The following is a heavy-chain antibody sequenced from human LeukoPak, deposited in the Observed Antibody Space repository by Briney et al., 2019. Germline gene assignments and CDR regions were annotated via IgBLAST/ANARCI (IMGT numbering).Heavy chain of an antibody. J-gene: IGHJ4*02. V-gene: IGHV3-23*01. CDR1: GFTFSNYG. D-gene: IGHD2/OR15-2a*01. Sequence: PGGSLRLSCVASGFTFSNYGMSWVRQAPGKGLEWVSVISDSGVGTYYADSVKGRFTISRDNSKNTLFLQLNSLRAEDTAVYYCATTLTNLLPRMYFTYWGRGTLVTVSS. CDR2: ISDSGVGT. CDR3: ATTLTNLLPRMYFTY.